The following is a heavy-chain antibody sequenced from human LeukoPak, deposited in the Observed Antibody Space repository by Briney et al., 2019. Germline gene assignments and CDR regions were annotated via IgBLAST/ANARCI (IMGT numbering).Heavy chain of an antibody. Sequence: ASVKVSCKSSGYTFTSYAMHWVRQAPGQRLEWMGWINAGNGNTQYSQEFQGRVTTTRDTSASTVYMELSSLRSEDMAVYYCARFGLRPRGLDIWGQGTMVTVSS. J-gene: IGHJ3*02. CDR1: GYTFTSYA. V-gene: IGHV1-3*03. CDR2: INAGNGNT. D-gene: IGHD3-16*01. CDR3: ARFGLRPRGLDI.